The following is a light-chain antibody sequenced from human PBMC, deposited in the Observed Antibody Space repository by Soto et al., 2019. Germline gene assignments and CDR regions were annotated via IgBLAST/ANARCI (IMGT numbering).Light chain of an antibody. J-gene: IGKJ1*01. CDR1: QGSRIA. V-gene: IGKV1-17*01. Sequence: DIQMTQSPSSLSASVGDRVTITCRPSQGSRIALDWYQQKPGKAPRRLIYASSSLQVGVPSWFSATSSGTELTLPISSLPPPDFAPSFCLQHRNIPWTCGQGPTV. CDR3: LQHRNIPWT. CDR2: ASS.